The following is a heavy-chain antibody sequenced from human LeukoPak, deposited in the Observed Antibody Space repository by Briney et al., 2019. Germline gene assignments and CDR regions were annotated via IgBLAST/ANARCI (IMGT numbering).Heavy chain of an antibody. V-gene: IGHV3-9*01. CDR3: ANLGSAGCRRITSCSAYMDV. CDR1: GFTFDDYA. Sequence: GGSLRLSCAASGFTFDDYAMHWVRQAPGKGLEWVSGISWNSGSIGYAEAVKGRFTTSRDDAKNSMYMQMNSLRDEDTALYYCANLGSAGCRRITSCSAYMDVWGKGTTVTVSS. CDR2: ISWNSGSI. D-gene: IGHD2-2*01. J-gene: IGHJ6*03.